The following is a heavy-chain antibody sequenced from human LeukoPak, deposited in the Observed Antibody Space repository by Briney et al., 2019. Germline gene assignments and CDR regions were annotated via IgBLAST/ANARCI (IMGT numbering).Heavy chain of an antibody. J-gene: IGHJ5*02. CDR2: INYSGST. CDR3: AREYYDILTRFDP. V-gene: IGHV4-31*03. CDR1: GDSISRSNYY. Sequence: SETLSLTCSVSGDSISRSNYYWSWIRQHPGKGLEWIGYINYSGSTYYNPSLTSRVSISVDTSKNQFSLKLRSVTAADTAVYYCAREYYDILTRFDPWGQGTLVNVSS. D-gene: IGHD3-9*01.